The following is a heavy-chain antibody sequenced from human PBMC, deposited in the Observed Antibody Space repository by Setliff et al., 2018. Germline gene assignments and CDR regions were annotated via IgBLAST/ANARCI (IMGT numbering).Heavy chain of an antibody. CDR1: GGSISSYY. J-gene: IGHJ6*03. CDR2: IYIGGSA. V-gene: IGHV4-4*07. D-gene: IGHD6-19*01. Sequence: ETLSLTCTVSGGSISSYYWSWIRQPAGKGLEWIGHIYIGGSANYNPSLKSRVTMSIDTSKNQFSLKLNSVTAADMAVYYCAREQWLDPPGYYHMDVWAKGTTVTVSS. CDR3: AREQWLDPPGYYHMDV.